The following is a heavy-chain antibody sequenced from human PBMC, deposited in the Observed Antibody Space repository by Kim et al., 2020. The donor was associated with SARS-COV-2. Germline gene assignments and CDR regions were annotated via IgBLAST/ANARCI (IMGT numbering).Heavy chain of an antibody. CDR1: GGTFSSYA. CDR3: AGTVAGTLTDDY. V-gene: IGHV1-69*13. Sequence: SVKVSCKASGGTFSSYAISWVRQAPGQGLEWMGGIIPIFGTANYAQKFLGRVTITADESTSTAYMELSSLRSEDTAVYYCAGTVAGTLTDDYWGQGTLVTVSS. D-gene: IGHD6-19*01. J-gene: IGHJ4*02. CDR2: IIPIFGTA.